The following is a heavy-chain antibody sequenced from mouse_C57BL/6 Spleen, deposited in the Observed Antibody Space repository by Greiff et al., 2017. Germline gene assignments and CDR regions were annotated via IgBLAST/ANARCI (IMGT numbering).Heavy chain of an antibody. CDR1: GYTFTDYE. V-gene: IGHV1-15*01. Sequence: VQLQESGAELVRPGASVTLSCKASGYTFTDYEMHWVKQTPVHGLEWIGAIDPETGGTAYNQKFKGKAILTADKSSSTAYMELRSLTSEDSAVYYCLNGFAYWGQGTLVTVSA. CDR2: IDPETGGT. J-gene: IGHJ3*01. CDR3: LNGFAY.